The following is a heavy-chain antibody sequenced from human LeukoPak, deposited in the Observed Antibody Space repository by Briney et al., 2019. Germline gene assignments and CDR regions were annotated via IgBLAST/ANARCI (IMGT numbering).Heavy chain of an antibody. Sequence: GGSLRLSCAASGFTFSSYGMHWVRQAPGKGLEWVAFIRSDGSNKYYADSVKGRFSISRDNAKNSLYLQMNSLRAEDTAVYYCARDRYSSSWYSYYYYMDVWGKGTTVTVSS. D-gene: IGHD6-13*01. V-gene: IGHV3-30*02. CDR1: GFTFSSYG. J-gene: IGHJ6*03. CDR3: ARDRYSSSWYSYYYYMDV. CDR2: IRSDGSNK.